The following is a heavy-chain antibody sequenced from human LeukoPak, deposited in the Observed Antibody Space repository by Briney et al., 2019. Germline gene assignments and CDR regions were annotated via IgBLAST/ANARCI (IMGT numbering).Heavy chain of an antibody. Sequence: RASVKVSCKASGYTFTGYYMHWVQQAPGQGLEWMGRINPNSGGTNYAQKFQGRVTMTRDTSISTAYMELSRLRSDDTAVYYCAREGQRQQLAEFDYWGQGTLVTVSS. D-gene: IGHD6-13*01. CDR3: AREGQRQQLAEFDY. CDR1: GYTFTGYY. CDR2: INPNSGGT. J-gene: IGHJ4*02. V-gene: IGHV1-2*06.